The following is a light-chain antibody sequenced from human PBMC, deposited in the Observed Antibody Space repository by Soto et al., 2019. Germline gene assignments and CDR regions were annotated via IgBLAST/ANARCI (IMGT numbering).Light chain of an antibody. Sequence: DIQITQSPSTLSASVGDRVSITCRASQSLSTWFAWYQHKPGPAPKFFIFDASSSESGVPSRFSDGGSGTEFTLAIRSLQPDDFATYYCHQYNTYSSFGQGTKVDIK. J-gene: IGKJ1*01. V-gene: IGKV1-5*01. CDR1: QSLSTW. CDR3: HQYNTYSS. CDR2: DAS.